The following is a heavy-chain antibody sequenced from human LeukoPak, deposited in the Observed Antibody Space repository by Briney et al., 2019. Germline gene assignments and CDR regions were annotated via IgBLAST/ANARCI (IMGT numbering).Heavy chain of an antibody. CDR2: INPSGGST. J-gene: IGHJ1*01. CDR1: GYTFTSYY. Sequence: ASVKVSCKASGYTFTSYYMHWVRQAPGQGLEGMGIINPSGGSTSYAQKFQGRVTMTRDTSTSTVYMELSSLRSEDTAVYYCARDSDYGDTINAEYFQHWGQGTLVTVSS. V-gene: IGHV1-46*01. D-gene: IGHD4-17*01. CDR3: ARDSDYGDTINAEYFQH.